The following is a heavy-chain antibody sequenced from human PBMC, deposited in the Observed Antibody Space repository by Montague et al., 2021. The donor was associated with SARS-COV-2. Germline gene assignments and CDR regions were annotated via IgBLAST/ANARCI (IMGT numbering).Heavy chain of an antibody. CDR2: INWHDEK. V-gene: IGHV2-70*01. D-gene: IGHD4-17*01. J-gene: IGHJ4*02. CDR1: GFSLTTSRMC. CDR3: ARTPHGDYSALFDY. Sequence: PALVKPTQTLTLTCTFSGFSLTTSRMCVRRIRQSPGKALEWLALINWHDEKYYSTSLKARLTISKDTSKNQVVLTMTNMDPLDTATYYCARTPHGDYSALFDYWGQGILVTVSP.